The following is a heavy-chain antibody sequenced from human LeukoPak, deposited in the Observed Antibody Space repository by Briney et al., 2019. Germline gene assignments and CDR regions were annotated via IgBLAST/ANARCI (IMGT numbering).Heavy chain of an antibody. CDR3: ARERVVEVVVVPAEFWFDP. D-gene: IGHD2-2*01. CDR1: GFTFSSYA. J-gene: IGHJ5*02. CDR2: ISYDGSNK. Sequence: PGGSLRLSCAASGFTFSSYAMHWVRQAPGKGREWGAVISYDGSNKYYADSVKGRFTISRDNSKNTLYLQMNSLRAEDTAVYYCARERVVEVVVVPAEFWFDPWGQGTLVTVSS. V-gene: IGHV3-30-3*01.